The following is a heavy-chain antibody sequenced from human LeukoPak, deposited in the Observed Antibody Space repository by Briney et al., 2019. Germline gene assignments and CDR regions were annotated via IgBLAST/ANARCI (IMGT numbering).Heavy chain of an antibody. J-gene: IGHJ4*02. CDR1: GFTFSRHW. CDR2: ISGSGGST. Sequence: PGGSLRLSCGASGFTFSRHWMTWVRQAPGKGLEWVSAISGSGGSTYYADSVKGRFTISRDNSKNTLYLQMNSLRAEDTPVYYCAKATIVVVPAATFDYWGQGTLVTVSS. V-gene: IGHV3-23*01. CDR3: AKATIVVVPAATFDY. D-gene: IGHD2-2*01.